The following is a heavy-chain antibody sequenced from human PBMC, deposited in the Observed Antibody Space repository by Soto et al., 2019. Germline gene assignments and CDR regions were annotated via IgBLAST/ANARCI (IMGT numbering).Heavy chain of an antibody. CDR3: ARDLGARVRDQYGMDV. V-gene: IGHV4-31*03. CDR1: GGSISSGGYY. CDR2: IYYSGST. Sequence: SETLSLTCTVSGGSISSGGYYWSWIRQHPGKGLEWIGYIYYSGSTYYNPSLKSRVTISVDTSKNQFSLKLSSVTAADTAVYYCARDLGARVRDQYGMDVWGQGTTVTVSS. D-gene: IGHD3-3*01. J-gene: IGHJ6*02.